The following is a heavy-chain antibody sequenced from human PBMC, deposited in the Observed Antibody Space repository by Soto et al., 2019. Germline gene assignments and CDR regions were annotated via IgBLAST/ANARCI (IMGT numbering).Heavy chain of an antibody. D-gene: IGHD6-19*01. J-gene: IGHJ4*02. CDR3: ASSAYSSGWAKY. CDR2: ISSSSSYT. CDR1: GFTFSDYY. Sequence: PGGSLRLSCAASGFTFSDYYMSWIRQAPGKGLEWVSYISSSSSYTNYEDSVKGRFTISRDNAKNTLYLQMNSLRAEYTAVYYCASSAYSSGWAKYWGQGTLVTVSS. V-gene: IGHV3-11*06.